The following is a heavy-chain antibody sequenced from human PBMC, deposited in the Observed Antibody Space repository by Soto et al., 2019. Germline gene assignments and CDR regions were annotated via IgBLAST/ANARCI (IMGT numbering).Heavy chain of an antibody. J-gene: IGHJ4*02. V-gene: IGHV3-23*01. CDR3: AKPGWPRGYSSGWFSDY. D-gene: IGHD6-19*01. CDR1: GFTFSSYA. Sequence: EAQLLESGGGLVQPGGSLRLSCAASGFTFSSYAMGWVRQDPGKGLEWVSAISGSGGSTYYADSVKGRFTISRDYSKNTLYLQMNSLRAEDTAVYYCAKPGWPRGYSSGWFSDYWGQGTLVTVSS. CDR2: ISGSGGST.